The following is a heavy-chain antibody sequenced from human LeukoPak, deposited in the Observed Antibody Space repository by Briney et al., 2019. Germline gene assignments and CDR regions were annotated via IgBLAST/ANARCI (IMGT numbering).Heavy chain of an antibody. CDR2: ISSSGSSS. V-gene: IGHV3-23*01. CDR1: GFTFSSNA. Sequence: PGGSLSLSCAASGFTFSSNAMSWVRQAPGKGLEWVSVISSSGSSSYYADSVKGRFTISRDNSKNTLYLQMNSLRAEDTAVYYCANLVRGNYWGQGTLVTVSS. J-gene: IGHJ4*02. CDR3: ANLVRGNY. D-gene: IGHD3-10*01.